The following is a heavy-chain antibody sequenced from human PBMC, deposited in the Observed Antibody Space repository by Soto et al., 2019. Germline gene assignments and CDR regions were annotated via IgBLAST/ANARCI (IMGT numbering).Heavy chain of an antibody. Sequence: QVQLVQSGAEVKKPGSSVKVSCKASGGTFSSYTISWVRQAPGQGLEWMGRIIPILGIANYAQQFQGRVTITADKSTSTAYMELSSLRSEDTAVYYCARSQQWLFRGLDYFDYWGQGTLVTVSS. CDR3: ARSQQWLFRGLDYFDY. CDR1: GGTFSSYT. V-gene: IGHV1-69*02. J-gene: IGHJ4*02. CDR2: IIPILGIA. D-gene: IGHD6-19*01.